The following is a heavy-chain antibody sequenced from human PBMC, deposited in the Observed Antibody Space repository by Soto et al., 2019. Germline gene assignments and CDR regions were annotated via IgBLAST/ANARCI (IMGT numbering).Heavy chain of an antibody. Sequence: QVQLVQSGAEVKKPGASVRVSCKASGYTFTSYYIHWVRQAPGQGLEWMAIVNPTGGSTNYAQKFQGRITVTFDTSTSTVFMELNSLRYEDTAVYYCARHLAESDSWGQGTLVTVS. J-gene: IGHJ4*02. CDR3: ARHLAESDS. CDR1: GYTFTSYY. CDR2: VNPTGGST. V-gene: IGHV1-46*03. D-gene: IGHD3-3*02.